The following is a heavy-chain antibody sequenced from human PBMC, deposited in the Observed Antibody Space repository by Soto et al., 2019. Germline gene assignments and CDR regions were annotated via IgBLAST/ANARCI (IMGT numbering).Heavy chain of an antibody. J-gene: IGHJ4*02. CDR2: ISTTSGFI. Sequence: GGSLRLSCVGSGVTFSGYSMNWVRQVPGKGLEWVSSISTTSGFIYYADSVKGRFTISRDNGKNSLYLQMNSLRAEDTAVYYCARDMMKGYCSSTSCYGGPDYWGQGT. V-gene: IGHV3-21*01. CDR1: GVTFSGYS. CDR3: ARDMMKGYCSSTSCYGGPDY. D-gene: IGHD2-2*01.